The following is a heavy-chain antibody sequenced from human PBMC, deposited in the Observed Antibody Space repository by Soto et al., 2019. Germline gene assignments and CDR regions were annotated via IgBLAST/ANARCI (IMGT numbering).Heavy chain of an antibody. D-gene: IGHD3-10*01. CDR3: AKAATHSEVGVGAWFGP. J-gene: IGHJ5*02. Sequence: EVQLLESGGGLVQPGGSLRLSCAASGFTFSSYAMSWVRQAPGKGLEWVSAISGSGGSTYYADSVKGRFTISRDNSKNPPYRQLNRLRAEVTAVYYCAKAATHSEVGVGAWFGPWGQGSLVTVSS. CDR1: GFTFSSYA. V-gene: IGHV3-23*01. CDR2: ISGSGGST.